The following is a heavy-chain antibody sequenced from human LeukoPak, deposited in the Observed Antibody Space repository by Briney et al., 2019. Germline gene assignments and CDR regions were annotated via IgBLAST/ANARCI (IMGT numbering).Heavy chain of an antibody. Sequence: GGSLRLSCAASGFTFSSYSMNWVRQAPGKGLEWVAFIWFDGSNKHYADSVKGRFTISRDNSEDTLYLQMNSLRAEDTAVYYCVRDPSGSGFAFDSWGQGALVTVSS. J-gene: IGHJ4*02. V-gene: IGHV3-33*08. D-gene: IGHD1-1*01. CDR2: IWFDGSNK. CDR3: VRDPSGSGFAFDS. CDR1: GFTFSSYS.